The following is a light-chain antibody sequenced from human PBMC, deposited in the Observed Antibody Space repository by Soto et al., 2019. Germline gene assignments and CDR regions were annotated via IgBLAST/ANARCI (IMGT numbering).Light chain of an antibody. J-gene: IGKJ4*01. V-gene: IGKV1-9*01. CDR3: QQLSSYPLN. CDR2: AAS. Sequence: IPLTQSPYSLSATVGDRVTITCRASQGISSYLGWYQQKPGKAPKLLIYAASTLQSGVPSRFSGSGSGTDFTLTISSLQSEDFATYYCQQLSSYPLNFCVGTKVEIK. CDR1: QGISSY.